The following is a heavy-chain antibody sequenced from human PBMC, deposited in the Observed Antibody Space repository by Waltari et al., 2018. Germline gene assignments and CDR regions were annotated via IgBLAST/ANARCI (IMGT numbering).Heavy chain of an antibody. Sequence: EVQLVESGGGLVQPGGSLRLSCVASGFTFNTFWMSWVRQAPGKGQEWVTEIKQDGSDTYYADSVKGRVTVARDNAKNSLYLQMNSLRVEDTAVYYCARDGEGDRPNFDYWGQGTLVTVSS. CDR3: ARDGEGDRPNFDY. J-gene: IGHJ4*02. CDR2: IKQDGSDT. V-gene: IGHV3-7*04. CDR1: GFTFNTFW. D-gene: IGHD3-10*01.